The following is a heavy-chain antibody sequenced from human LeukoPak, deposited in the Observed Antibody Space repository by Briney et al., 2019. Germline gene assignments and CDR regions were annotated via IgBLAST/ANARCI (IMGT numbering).Heavy chain of an antibody. Sequence: PGRSLRPSCAASGFTFDDYAMHWVRQAPGKGLEWVSGISWNSGSIGYADSVKGRFTISRDNAKNSLYLQMNSLRAEDTALYYCAKDRFGAYSSSWYLGYYYYYGMDVWGQGTTVTVSS. CDR1: GFTFDDYA. CDR3: AKDRFGAYSSSWYLGYYYYYGMDV. V-gene: IGHV3-9*01. J-gene: IGHJ6*02. D-gene: IGHD6-13*01. CDR2: ISWNSGSI.